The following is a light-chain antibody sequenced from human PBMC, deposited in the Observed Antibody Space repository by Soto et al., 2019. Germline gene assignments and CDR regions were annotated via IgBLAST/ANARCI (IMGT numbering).Light chain of an antibody. J-gene: IGKJ1*01. CDR3: QQYSSYPT. V-gene: IGKV3-11*01. CDR1: QSVSRY. CDR2: HAS. Sequence: EIVLTQSPATLSLSPGARAPLSCRASQSVSRYLAWYQQNPGQAPRLLIYHASNRATGIPARFSGSGSGTDFTLTISSLQSDDFATYYCQQYSSYPTFGQGTKVDIK.